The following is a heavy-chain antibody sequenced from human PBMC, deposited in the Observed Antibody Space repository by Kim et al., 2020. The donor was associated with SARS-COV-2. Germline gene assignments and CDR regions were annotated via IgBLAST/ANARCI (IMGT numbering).Heavy chain of an antibody. Sequence: GGSLRLSCAASGFTFSSYGMHRVRQAPGKGLEWVAVISYDGSNKYYADSVKGRFTISRDNSKNTLYLQMNSLRAEDTAVYYCAKEKWELLRSDYFDYWG. CDR3: AKEKWELLRSDYFDY. CDR1: GFTFSSYG. D-gene: IGHD1-26*01. CDR2: ISYDGSNK. V-gene: IGHV3-30*18. J-gene: IGHJ4*01.